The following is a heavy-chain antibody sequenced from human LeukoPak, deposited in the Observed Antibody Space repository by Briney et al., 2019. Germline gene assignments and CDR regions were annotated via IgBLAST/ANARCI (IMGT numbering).Heavy chain of an antibody. J-gene: IGHJ4*02. V-gene: IGHV1-2*02. CDR3: ARLSDGYNAY. Sequence: ASVKVSCKASGYTFTNYYIHWVRQAPGRGLEWMGWINPNSGGTNYAQKFQGRVTMTRDTSISTAYMELSRLKSDDTAVFYCARLSDGYNAYWGQGTLVTVSS. CDR2: INPNSGGT. D-gene: IGHD5-24*01. CDR1: GYTFTNYY.